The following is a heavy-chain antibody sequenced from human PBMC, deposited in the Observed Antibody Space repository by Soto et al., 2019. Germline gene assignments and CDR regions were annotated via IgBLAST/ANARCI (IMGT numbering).Heavy chain of an antibody. D-gene: IGHD6-13*01. CDR2: IYYSGST. CDR1: GGSISSYY. J-gene: IGHJ4*02. CDR3: ARQLGSGWYYSFDY. Sequence: SETLSLTCTVSGGSISSYYWSWIRQPPGKGLEWIGYIYYSGSTNYNPSLKSRVTISVDTSKNQFSLKLSSVTAADTAVYYCARQLGSGWYYSFDYWGQGTLVTVSS. V-gene: IGHV4-59*08.